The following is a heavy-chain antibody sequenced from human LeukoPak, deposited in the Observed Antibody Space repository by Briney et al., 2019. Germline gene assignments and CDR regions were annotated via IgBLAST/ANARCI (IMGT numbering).Heavy chain of an antibody. V-gene: IGHV1-2*02. CDR3: AKNPYGYYFDY. D-gene: IGHD4-17*01. Sequence: ASVKVSCKASGYSFTGYYMHWVRQAPGQGLEWMGWINPNSGGTNYAQKFQGRVTMTRDTSISTGYMELSRLRSDDTAVYYCAKNPYGYYFDYWGQGTQVTVSP. CDR1: GYSFTGYY. J-gene: IGHJ4*02. CDR2: INPNSGGT.